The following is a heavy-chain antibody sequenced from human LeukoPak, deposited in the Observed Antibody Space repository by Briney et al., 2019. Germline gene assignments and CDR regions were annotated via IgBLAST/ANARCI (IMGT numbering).Heavy chain of an antibody. D-gene: IGHD3-10*01. CDR2: IYSRGNT. CDR1: GGSITNYY. J-gene: IGHJ3*02. Sequence: PSETLSLTCALSGGSITNYYWSWIRQPPGKGLEWIAWIYSRGNTEYNPSLKSRVTISLGTSNNQFSLRLTSVTASDTAVYYCARTGNYGGSGPSWAFDIWGQGTMVTVSS. V-gene: IGHV4-4*09. CDR3: ARTGNYGGSGPSWAFDI.